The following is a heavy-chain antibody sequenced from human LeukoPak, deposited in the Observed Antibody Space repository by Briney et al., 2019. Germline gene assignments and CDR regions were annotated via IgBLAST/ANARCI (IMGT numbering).Heavy chain of an antibody. CDR3: ARGGRSLRAWFDP. D-gene: IGHD3-10*01. J-gene: IGHJ5*02. CDR2: INHSGST. V-gene: IGHV4-34*01. CDR1: GGSFSGYY. Sequence: SETLSLTCAVYGGSFSGYYWSWIRQPPGKGLEWIGEINHSGSTNYNPSLKSRVTISVDTSKNQFSLKLSSVTAADTAVYYCARGGRSLRAWFDPWGQGTPVTVSS.